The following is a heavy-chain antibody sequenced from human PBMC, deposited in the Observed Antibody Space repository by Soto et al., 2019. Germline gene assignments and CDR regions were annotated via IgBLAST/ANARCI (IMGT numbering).Heavy chain of an antibody. CDR3: ARGIVVVTAIPYNWFDP. V-gene: IGHV4-34*01. J-gene: IGHJ5*02. CDR1: GGSFSGYY. CDR2: INHSGST. Sequence: QVQLQQWGAGLLKPSETLSLTCAVYGGSFSGYYWSWIRQPPGKGLEWIGEINHSGSTNYNPSLKGRVTISVDTSKNQFSLKLSSVTAADTAVYYCARGIVVVTAIPYNWFDPWGQGTLVTVSS. D-gene: IGHD2-21*02.